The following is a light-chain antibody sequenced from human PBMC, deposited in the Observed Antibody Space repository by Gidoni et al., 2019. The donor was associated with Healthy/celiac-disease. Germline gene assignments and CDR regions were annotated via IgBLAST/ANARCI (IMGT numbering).Light chain of an antibody. CDR3: QQYNSYSQX. Sequence: DIQMTQSPSTLSASVGDRVTITCRASQSISNWLAWYQQKTGKATKRLIYKASSLESGVPSRFSGSGYGTEFTLTISSLQPDDFATYYCQQYNSYSQXXXQGTKVEIK. J-gene: IGKJ1*01. CDR2: KAS. V-gene: IGKV1-5*03. CDR1: QSISNW.